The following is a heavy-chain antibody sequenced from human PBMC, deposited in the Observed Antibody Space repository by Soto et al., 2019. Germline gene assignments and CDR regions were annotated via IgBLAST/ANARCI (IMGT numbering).Heavy chain of an antibody. D-gene: IGHD6-13*01. CDR1: GGSISSYY. Sequence: PSETLSLTCTVSGGSISSYYWSWIRQPPGKGPEWIGEINHRGSANYNPSLKSRVTISVDISKSQFSLRLTSVTAADTAVYYCARYNAASGTYYFDFWGQGALVTVSS. V-gene: IGHV4-59*12. J-gene: IGHJ4*02. CDR3: ARYNAASGTYYFDF. CDR2: INHRGSA.